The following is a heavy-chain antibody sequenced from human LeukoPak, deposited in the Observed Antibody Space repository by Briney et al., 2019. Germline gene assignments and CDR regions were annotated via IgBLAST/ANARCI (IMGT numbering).Heavy chain of an antibody. J-gene: IGHJ4*02. V-gene: IGHV1-46*01. CDR2: INPSGGST. CDR1: GYTFTSYY. CDR3: ARLSINGHSSGYYYFAY. D-gene: IGHD3-22*01. Sequence: GASVKVSCKASGYTFTSYYMHWVRQAPGQGLEWMGIINPSGGSTSYAQKFQGRVTMTRDTSTSTVYMELSSLKASDTAMYYCARLSINGHSSGYYYFAYWGQGTLVTVSS.